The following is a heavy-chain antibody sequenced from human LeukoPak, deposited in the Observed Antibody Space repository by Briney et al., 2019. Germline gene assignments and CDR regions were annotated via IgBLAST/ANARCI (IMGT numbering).Heavy chain of an antibody. V-gene: IGHV1-69*05. D-gene: IGHD3-10*01. CDR1: VGTFSSYA. CDR2: IIPIFGTA. CDR3: ARIGSQNRSPSDY. Sequence: SVKVSCKASVGTFSSYAISWVRQAPGQGLEWMGRIIPIFGTANYAQKFQGRVTITTDESTSTAYMELISLRSEDTAVYYCARIGSQNRSPSDYCGQGALVTVSS. J-gene: IGHJ4*02.